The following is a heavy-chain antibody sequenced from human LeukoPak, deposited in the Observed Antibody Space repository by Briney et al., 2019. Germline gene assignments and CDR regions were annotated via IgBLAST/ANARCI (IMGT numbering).Heavy chain of an antibody. CDR2: IYSGGST. D-gene: IGHD6-13*01. CDR3: ARSAAGTDFDY. V-gene: IGHV3-53*01. J-gene: IGHJ4*02. CDR1: GFTVSSNY. Sequence: GGSLRLSCAASGFTVSSNYMSRVRQAPGKGLEWVSVIYSGGSTYYADSVKGRFTISRDNSKNTLYLQMNSLRAEDTAVYYCARSAAGTDFDYWGQGTLVTVSS.